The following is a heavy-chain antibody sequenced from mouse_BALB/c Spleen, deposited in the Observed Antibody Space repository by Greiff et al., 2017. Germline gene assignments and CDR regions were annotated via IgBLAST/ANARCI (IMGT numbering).Heavy chain of an antibody. CDR3: ARSGGHYGYFAY. CDR2: ISSGSSTI. J-gene: IGHJ3*01. CDR1: GFTFSSFG. D-gene: IGHD1-2*01. V-gene: IGHV5-17*02. Sequence: EVKLMESGGGLVQPGGSRKLSCAASGFTFSSFGMHWVRQAPEKGLEWVAYISSGSSTIYYADTVKGRFTISRDNPKNTLFLQMTSLRSEDTAMYYCARSGGHYGYFAYWGQGTLVTVSA.